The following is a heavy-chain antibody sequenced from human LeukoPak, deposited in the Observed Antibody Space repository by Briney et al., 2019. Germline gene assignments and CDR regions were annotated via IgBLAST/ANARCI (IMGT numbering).Heavy chain of an antibody. D-gene: IGHD3-22*01. V-gene: IGHV4-4*02. CDR2: IYHSGST. CDR3: ARGPDYYDSSGYYKPLRSLAYYFDY. CDR1: GGSISSSNW. J-gene: IGHJ4*02. Sequence: PSGTLSLTCAVSGGSISSSNWWSWVRQPPGKGLEWIGEIYHSGSTNYNPSLKSRVTISVDKSKNQFSLKLSSVTAADTAVYYCARGPDYYDSSGYYKPLRSLAYYFDYWGQGTLVTVSS.